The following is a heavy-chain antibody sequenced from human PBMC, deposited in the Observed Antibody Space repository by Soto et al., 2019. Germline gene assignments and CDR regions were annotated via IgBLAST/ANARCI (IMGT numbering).Heavy chain of an antibody. CDR3: ARGYCSSSSCSHYFDY. Sequence: ASVKVSCKASGYTFPGNYMHWVRQAPGQGLEWMGLINPTSGGTNYAQKFQGRVTMTWDTSISTAYMELSRLRSDDTAIYYCARGYCSSSSCSHYFDYWGQGTLVTVSS. J-gene: IGHJ4*02. V-gene: IGHV1-2*02. CDR2: INPTSGGT. D-gene: IGHD2-2*01. CDR1: GYTFPGNY.